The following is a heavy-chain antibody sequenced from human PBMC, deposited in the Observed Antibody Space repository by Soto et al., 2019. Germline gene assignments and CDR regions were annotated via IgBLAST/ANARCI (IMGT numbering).Heavy chain of an antibody. CDR3: AKDPQWLEFYDY. J-gene: IGHJ4*02. CDR2: ISYDGSNK. V-gene: IGHV3-30*18. CDR1: GFTFSSYG. Sequence: GGSLRLSCAASGFTFSSYGMHWVRQAPGKGLEWVAVISYDGSNKYYADSVKGRFTISRDNSKNTLYLQMNSLRAEDTAVYYCAKDPQWLEFYDYWGQGTLVTVSS. D-gene: IGHD6-19*01.